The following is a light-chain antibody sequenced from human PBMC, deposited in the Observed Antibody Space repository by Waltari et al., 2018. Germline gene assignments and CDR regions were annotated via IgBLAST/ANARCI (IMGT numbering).Light chain of an antibody. CDR3: LQDHGYPRT. Sequence: AIQMTQSPSSLPASVGDRVTITCRASQDIRNELGWYQQRPGKAPSLLFYAASNLKGGVPSRFSGSGSVTDFTLTINSLQPEDFATYYCLQDHGYPRTFGQGTKLEIK. CDR2: AAS. CDR1: QDIRNE. V-gene: IGKV1-6*01. J-gene: IGKJ2*01.